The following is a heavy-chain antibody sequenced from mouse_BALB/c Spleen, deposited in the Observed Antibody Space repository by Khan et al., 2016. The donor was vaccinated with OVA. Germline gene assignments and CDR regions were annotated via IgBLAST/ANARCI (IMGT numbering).Heavy chain of an antibody. CDR2: ISYSGIT. J-gene: IGHJ3*01. V-gene: IGHV3-2*02. CDR1: GYSITSDYA. D-gene: IGHD4-1*01. Sequence: EVELVESGPGLVKPSQSLSLTCTVTGYSITSDYAWNWIRQFPGNKLEWMGYISYSGITSYNPSLKSRISITRDTSKNQFFLQLNSVTSEDTATDYCAMGRTYWGQGTLVTVSA. CDR3: AMGRTY.